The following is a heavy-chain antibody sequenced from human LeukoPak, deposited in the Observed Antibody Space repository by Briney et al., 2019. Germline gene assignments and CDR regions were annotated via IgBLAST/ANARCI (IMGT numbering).Heavy chain of an antibody. V-gene: IGHV4-39*07. CDR2: IYYSGST. J-gene: IGHJ4*02. CDR3: AVVNYSSGWYRKDY. Sequence: KPSETRSLTCTVSGDSISSSSYYWGWIRQPPGKGLGWIGSIYYSGSTYYNPSLKSRVTISVDTSKNQFSLKLSSVTAADTAVYYCAVVNYSSGWYRKDYWGQGTLVTVSS. CDR1: GDSISSSSYY. D-gene: IGHD6-19*01.